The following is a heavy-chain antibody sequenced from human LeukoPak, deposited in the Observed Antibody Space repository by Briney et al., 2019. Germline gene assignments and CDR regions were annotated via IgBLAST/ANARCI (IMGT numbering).Heavy chain of an antibody. J-gene: IGHJ2*01. Sequence: GGSLRLSCAASGFTFDDYAMHWVRQAPGKGLEWVSGISWNSGSIGYADSVKGRFTISRDNAKNSLYLQMNSLRAEDTAVYYCARGGYDSSGYYYLYWYFDLWGRGTLVTVSS. D-gene: IGHD3-22*01. CDR3: ARGGYDSSGYYYLYWYFDL. V-gene: IGHV3-9*01. CDR1: GFTFDDYA. CDR2: ISWNSGSI.